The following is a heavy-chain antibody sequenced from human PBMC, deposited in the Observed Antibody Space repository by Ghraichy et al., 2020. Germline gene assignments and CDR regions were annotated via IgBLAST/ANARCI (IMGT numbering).Heavy chain of an antibody. CDR2: IKQDGSEK. CDR1: GFTFSSYW. V-gene: IGHV3-7*01. Sequence: GGSLRLSCAASGFTFSSYWMSWVRQAPGKGLEWVANIKQDGSEKYYVDSVKGRFTISRDNAKNSLYLQMNSLRAEDTAVYYCARECGGYSYGWCVGYWGQGTLVTVSS. CDR3: ARECGGYSYGWCVGY. J-gene: IGHJ4*02. D-gene: IGHD5-18*01.